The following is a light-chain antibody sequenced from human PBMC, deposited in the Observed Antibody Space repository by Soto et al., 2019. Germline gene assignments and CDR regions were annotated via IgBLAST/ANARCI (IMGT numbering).Light chain of an antibody. J-gene: IGLJ3*02. CDR3: AAWDESLNGPV. Sequence: QSVLTQPPSASGTPGQRVTISCSGGDSNIGTHVVNWYQQVPGTAPKLLIYSDYQRPSGVPDRFSGSKSGTSGSLAISGLQSDDEADYYCAAWDESLNGPVFGGGTKLTVL. CDR1: DSNIGTHV. CDR2: SDY. V-gene: IGLV1-44*01.